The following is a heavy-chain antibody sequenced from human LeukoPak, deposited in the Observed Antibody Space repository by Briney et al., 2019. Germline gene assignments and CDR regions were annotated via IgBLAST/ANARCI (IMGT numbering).Heavy chain of an antibody. CDR3: ARDESVATGSGWSNY. Sequence: GGSLTLSCAASGLPFSDYAMHWVRQAPGKGLEWVANIKQDGSEKYYVDSVKGRFTISRDNAKNSLYLQMNSLRAEDTAVYYCARDESVATGSGWSNYWGQGTLVTVSS. CDR1: GLPFSDYA. V-gene: IGHV3-7*01. J-gene: IGHJ4*02. CDR2: IKQDGSEK. D-gene: IGHD6-19*01.